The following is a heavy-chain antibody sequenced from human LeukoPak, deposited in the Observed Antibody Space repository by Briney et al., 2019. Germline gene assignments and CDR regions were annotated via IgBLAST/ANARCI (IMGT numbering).Heavy chain of an antibody. Sequence: SQTLSLTCTVSGGSISSGSYYWSWIRQPAGKGLEWIGRIYTSGSTNYNPSLKSRVTISVDTSKNQFSLKLSSVTAADTAVYYCARENGLRQYCSSTSCYSDAFDIWGQGTMVTVSS. CDR3: ARENGLRQYCSSTSCYSDAFDI. V-gene: IGHV4-61*02. J-gene: IGHJ3*02. D-gene: IGHD2-2*01. CDR1: GGSISSGSYY. CDR2: IYTSGST.